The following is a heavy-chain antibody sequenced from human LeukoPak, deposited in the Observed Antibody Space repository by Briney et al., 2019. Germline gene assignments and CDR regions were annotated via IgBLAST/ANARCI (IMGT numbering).Heavy chain of an antibody. D-gene: IGHD1-1*01. CDR3: ARELHVERDDY. Sequence: ASVTVSCKASGFVFTSYGFTWVRQAPGQGLEWMGWISANDGKTHYSERHQGRVTMSTDTVTSTAYMELRSLRSDDTAVYYCARELHVERDDYWGQGTLVTVSS. V-gene: IGHV1-18*01. J-gene: IGHJ4*02. CDR2: ISANDGKT. CDR1: GFVFTSYG.